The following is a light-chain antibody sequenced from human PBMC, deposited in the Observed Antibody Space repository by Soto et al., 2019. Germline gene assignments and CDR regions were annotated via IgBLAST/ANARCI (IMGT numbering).Light chain of an antibody. CDR3: QQYGSSGT. V-gene: IGKV3-20*01. CDR1: QSVSNNY. Sequence: IVLTHTPGTLSLSSGEIAALSVRASQSVSNNYLAWYQQKPGQAPRLLIYGASNRATGIPDRFSGSGSGTDFTLTISRLEHEDFAVYYCQQYGSSGTFGQGTKVDIK. CDR2: GAS. J-gene: IGKJ1*01.